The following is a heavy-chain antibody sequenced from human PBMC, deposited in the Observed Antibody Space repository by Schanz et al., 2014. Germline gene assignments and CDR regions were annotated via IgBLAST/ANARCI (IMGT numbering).Heavy chain of an antibody. CDR3: AIDRRVIDRDDLYYFDA. V-gene: IGHV1-18*01. CDR2: ISVYNHNK. Sequence: QIQLVQSGPEVKKPGATVKVSCKASGYIFINSGISWVRQAPGQGLEWMGWISVYNHNKEYDQKFQGRVTMTTDTSSSAAYMTLTDLRSDDTAVYYWAIDRRVIDRDDLYYFDAWGQGTLVTVSS. CDR1: GYIFINSG. J-gene: IGHJ4*02. D-gene: IGHD1-1*01.